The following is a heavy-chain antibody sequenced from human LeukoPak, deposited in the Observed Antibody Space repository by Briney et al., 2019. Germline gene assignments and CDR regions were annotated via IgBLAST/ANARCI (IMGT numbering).Heavy chain of an antibody. CDR2: ISGSGGST. V-gene: IGHV3-23*01. CDR3: ARVLIVLVAATNDAFDI. CDR1: GFTFSSYA. D-gene: IGHD2-8*02. J-gene: IGHJ3*02. Sequence: GGSLRLSCAASGFTFSSYAMSWVRQAPGKGLEWVSAISGSGGSTYYADSVKGRFIISRDNSRNTMSLQMNRLRAEDTAVYYCARVLIVLVAATNDAFDIWGQGTMVTVSS.